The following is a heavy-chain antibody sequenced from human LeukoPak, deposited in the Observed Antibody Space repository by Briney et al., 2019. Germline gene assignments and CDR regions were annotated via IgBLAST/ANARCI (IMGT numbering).Heavy chain of an antibody. J-gene: IGHJ6*03. CDR2: IYYSGST. CDR1: GGSISSGGYY. V-gene: IGHV4-31*03. D-gene: IGHD3/OR15-3a*01. CDR3: ARVRAQDSDWYHYYYMDV. Sequence: SETLSLTCTVSGGSISSGGYYWSWIRQHPGKGLEWIGYIYYSGSTYYNPSLKSRVTISVDTSKNQFSLKLSSVTAADTAVYYCARVRAQDSDWYHYYYMDVWGKGTTVTVSS.